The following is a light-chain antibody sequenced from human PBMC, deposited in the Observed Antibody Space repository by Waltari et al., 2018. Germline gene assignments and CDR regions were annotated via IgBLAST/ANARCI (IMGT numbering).Light chain of an antibody. V-gene: IGKV3-20*01. CDR1: QSIGKY. Sequence: VLTQSPGTLSLSPGERATLSCRASQSIGKYLVWYQQRPGQAPRLLIYAASTRATGIPDRFSGSGYGTDFSLTISRLGPEDFAVYYCQNHERLPATFGQGTKVEIK. CDR2: AAS. CDR3: QNHERLPAT. J-gene: IGKJ1*01.